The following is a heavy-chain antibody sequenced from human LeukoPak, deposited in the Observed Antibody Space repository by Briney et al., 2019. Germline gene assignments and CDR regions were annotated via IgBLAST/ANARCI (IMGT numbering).Heavy chain of an antibody. CDR1: GYTFTNYG. J-gene: IGHJ4*02. V-gene: IGHV1-18*01. CDR2: ISAYNGNT. CDR3: ARYYDSSAYYEDY. Sequence: ASVKVSCKAPGYTFTNYGINWVRQAPGQGLEWMGWISAYNGNTKYAQKLQGRVTMTTDTSTSTAYMEVRNLTSDHTAVYYCARYYDSSAYYEDYWGQGTLVTVSS. D-gene: IGHD3-22*01.